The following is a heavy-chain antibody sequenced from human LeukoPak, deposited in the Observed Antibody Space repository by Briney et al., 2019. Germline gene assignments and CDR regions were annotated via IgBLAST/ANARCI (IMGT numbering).Heavy chain of an antibody. CDR2: VSYTVRT. CDR1: GGSISSNY. Sequence: PSETLSLTCSVSGGSISSNYWTWLRQSPGKGLEYIGHVSYTVRTRYNPSLQRRLTISLDTSNNHFSLQLTSVSAADTAVYYCARLLDYDNSGAPDIFDIWGQGTMVTVSS. J-gene: IGHJ3*02. CDR3: ARLLDYDNSGAPDIFDI. D-gene: IGHD3-22*01. V-gene: IGHV4-59*01.